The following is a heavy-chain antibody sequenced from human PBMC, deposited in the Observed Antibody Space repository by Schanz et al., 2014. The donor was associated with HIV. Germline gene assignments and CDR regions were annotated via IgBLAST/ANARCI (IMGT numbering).Heavy chain of an antibody. Sequence: EQLVESGGGSVKPGGSLRLSCAASGFTFSSYAMSWVRQAPGKGLEWVSAISGSGGSTYYADSVKGRFTISRDNSKNTLYLQMTTLRTEDTAVYYCAKPEYDSRGSSQSHFDFWGQGTLVTVSS. CDR1: GFTFSSYA. CDR3: AKPEYDSRGSSQSHFDF. D-gene: IGHD3-22*01. CDR2: ISGSGGST. V-gene: IGHV3-23*04. J-gene: IGHJ4*02.